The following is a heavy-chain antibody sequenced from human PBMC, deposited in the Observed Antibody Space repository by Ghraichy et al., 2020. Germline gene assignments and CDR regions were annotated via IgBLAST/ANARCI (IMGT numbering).Heavy chain of an antibody. D-gene: IGHD5-12*01. Sequence: ASVKVSCKASGYTFSSYDINWVRQATGQGLEWMGWMNPNSGNTGYAQKFQGRVTMTRNTSISTAYMELSSLRSEDTAVYFCARGKKSGYDYWDDYWGQGTLVTVSS. J-gene: IGHJ4*02. CDR3: ARGKKSGYDYWDDY. CDR1: GYTFSSYD. V-gene: IGHV1-8*01. CDR2: MNPNSGNT.